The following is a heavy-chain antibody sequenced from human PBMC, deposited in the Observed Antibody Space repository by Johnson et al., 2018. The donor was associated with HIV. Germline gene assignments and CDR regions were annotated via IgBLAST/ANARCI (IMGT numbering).Heavy chain of an antibody. V-gene: IGHV3-30*14. CDR3: ARDRAWNYEGAFDI. CDR2: ISYDGSNK. Sequence: QVQLVESGGGLVQPGGSLRLSCAASGFTFSSYAMHWVRQAPGKGLEWVAVISYDGSNKYYADSVKGRFTISRDNSKNTLYLQMNSLRAEDTAVYYCARDRAWNYEGAFDIWGQGTMVTVSS. J-gene: IGHJ3*02. D-gene: IGHD1-7*01. CDR1: GFTFSSYA.